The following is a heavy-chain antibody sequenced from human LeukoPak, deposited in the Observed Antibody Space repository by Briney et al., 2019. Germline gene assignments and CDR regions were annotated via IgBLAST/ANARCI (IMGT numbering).Heavy chain of an antibody. CDR2: VGSGGTTI. CDR3: TRGLVV. Sequence: GGSLRLSCAASGFTFSEFEMNWVRQAPGKGLEWVSDVGSGGTTIFYADSVKGRFTISRDNAKNSLYLQMNSLRDEDTAIYYCTRGLVVWGQGALVTVSS. V-gene: IGHV3-48*03. D-gene: IGHD2-2*01. CDR1: GFTFSEFE. J-gene: IGHJ4*02.